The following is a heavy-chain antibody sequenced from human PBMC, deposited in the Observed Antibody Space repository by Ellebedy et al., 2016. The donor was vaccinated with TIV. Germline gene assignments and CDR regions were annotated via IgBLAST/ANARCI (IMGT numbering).Heavy chain of an antibody. CDR1: AFTFSNYA. CDR2: ISGSGGGT. CDR3: AKDPNYYGSGIVEV. Sequence: GESLKISCVASAFTFSNYAMSWVRQAPGKGLEWVSSISGSGGGTYYADSVKGRFTISRDNPKNTLYLQMDSLSAEDTAVYYCAKDPNYYGSGIVEVWGQGTTVTVSS. J-gene: IGHJ6*02. D-gene: IGHD3-10*01. V-gene: IGHV3-23*01.